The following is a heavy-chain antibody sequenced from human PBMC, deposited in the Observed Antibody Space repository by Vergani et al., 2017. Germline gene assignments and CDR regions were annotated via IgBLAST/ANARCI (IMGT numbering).Heavy chain of an antibody. V-gene: IGHV3-9*01. CDR2: ISWNSGSI. J-gene: IGHJ6*03. CDR1: GFTFDDYA. Sequence: EVQLVESGGGLVQPGRSLRLSCAASGFTFDDYAMHWVRQAPGKGLEWVSGISWNSGSIGYADSVKGRFTISRDNAKNSLYLQMNSLRAEDTALYYCAKGPPLTYYYDYYMEVWGK. CDR3: AKGPPLTYYYDYYMEV.